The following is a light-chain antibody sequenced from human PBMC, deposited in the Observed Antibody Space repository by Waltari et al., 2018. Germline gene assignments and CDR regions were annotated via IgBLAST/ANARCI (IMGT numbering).Light chain of an antibody. J-gene: IGKJ1*01. CDR1: QSVGTS. V-gene: IGKV3-20*01. CDR2: GAS. Sequence: EVVLTQSPGTLSLSPGERATLACRASQSVGTSLAWYQQKPGQAPRLLIFGASRRATGIPDRFSGSGSGTDFSLTISRLEPEDFAVYYCQHYERLPATCGLGTKVEI. CDR3: QHYERLPAT.